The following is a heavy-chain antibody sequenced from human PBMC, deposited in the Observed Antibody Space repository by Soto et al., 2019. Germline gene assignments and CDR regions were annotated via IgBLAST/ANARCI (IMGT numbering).Heavy chain of an antibody. D-gene: IGHD1-26*01. CDR2: INPTDSDT. Sequence: GASLKISCKGSGYSFTSYWSGWVRQMPGKGLEWMGIINPTDSDTRYSPSFQGQVTISADKSISTAYLQRSSLQASDTAIYYCAGRRATDPHCDYWGQGTLVTVAS. V-gene: IGHV5-51*01. J-gene: IGHJ4*02. CDR3: AGRRATDPHCDY. CDR1: GYSFTSYW.